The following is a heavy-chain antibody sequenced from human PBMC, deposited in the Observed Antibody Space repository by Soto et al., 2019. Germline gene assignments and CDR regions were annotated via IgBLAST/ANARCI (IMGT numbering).Heavy chain of an antibody. Sequence: GVSIKISCKGAGYSFTSYWISWVSQMHGKGLEWMGRIDPSDSYTNYSPPFQGHVTISADKSISTAYLQWSSLKASDTAMYYCASLTTVVTPYYYYGMDVLRHGTTVTGSS. J-gene: IGHJ6*02. D-gene: IGHD4-17*01. CDR2: IDPSDSYT. CDR1: GYSFTSYW. CDR3: ASLTTVVTPYYYYGMDV. V-gene: IGHV5-10-1*01.